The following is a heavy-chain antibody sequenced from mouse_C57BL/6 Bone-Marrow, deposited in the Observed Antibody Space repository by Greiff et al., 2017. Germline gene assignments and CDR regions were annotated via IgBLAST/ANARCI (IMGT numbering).Heavy chain of an antibody. V-gene: IGHV1-50*01. CDR3: ARYIPRYQLRDLFAY. CDR1: GYTFTSYW. Sequence: QVQLQQPGAELVKPGASVKLSCKASGYTFTSYWMQWVKQRPGQGLEWIGEIDPSDSYTNYNQKFKGKATLTVDTSSSTAYMQLSSLTSEDSAVYYCARYIPRYQLRDLFAYWGQGTLVTVSA. J-gene: IGHJ3*01. CDR2: IDPSDSYT. D-gene: IGHD1-1*01.